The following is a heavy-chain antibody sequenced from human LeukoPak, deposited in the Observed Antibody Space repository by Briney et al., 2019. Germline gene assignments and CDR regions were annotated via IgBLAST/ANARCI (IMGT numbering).Heavy chain of an antibody. J-gene: IGHJ6*02. V-gene: IGHV1-8*01. D-gene: IGHD6-19*01. CDR1: GYNFTSYD. Sequence: GASVKVSCKASGYNFTSYDINWVRQATGQGLEWMGWMNPNSGNTGYAQKFQGRVTMTRNTSISTAYMELSSLRSEDTAVYYCARGLGSGWYYYYGMDVWGQGTTVTVSS. CDR3: ARGLGSGWYYYYGMDV. CDR2: MNPNSGNT.